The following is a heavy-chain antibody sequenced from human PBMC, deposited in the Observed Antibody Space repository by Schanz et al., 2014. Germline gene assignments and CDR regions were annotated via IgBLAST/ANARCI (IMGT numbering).Heavy chain of an antibody. CDR3: ARGHHPHGITVAARGFDP. Sequence: QVQLQESGPGLVKPSGTLSLTCAVSGASISSSNWWSWVRQPPGKGLEWIGEIYHSGSTNYNPSLKSRLTISVDKPKKQFSLKVTSMTAADTAVYYCARGHHPHGITVAARGFDPWGQGTLVTGSS. CDR2: IYHSGST. D-gene: IGHD6-19*01. CDR1: GASISSSNW. J-gene: IGHJ5*02. V-gene: IGHV4-4*02.